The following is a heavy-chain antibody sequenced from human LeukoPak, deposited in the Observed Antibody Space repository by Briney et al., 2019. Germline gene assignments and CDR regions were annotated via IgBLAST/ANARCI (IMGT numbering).Heavy chain of an antibody. CDR2: IIPIFGTA. CDR1: GGTFSSYA. D-gene: IGHD2-15*01. CDR3: ARSTVVAATSNFDY. V-gene: IGHV1-69*13. J-gene: IGHJ4*02. Sequence: SVKVSCKASGGTFSSYAISWVRQAPGQGLEWMGGIIPIFGTANYAQKFQGRVTITADESTSTAYMELSSLRSEDTAVYYCARSTVVAATSNFDYWGQGTLVTVSS.